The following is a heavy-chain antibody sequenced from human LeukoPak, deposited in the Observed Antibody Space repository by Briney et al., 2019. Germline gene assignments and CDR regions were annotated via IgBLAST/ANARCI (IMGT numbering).Heavy chain of an antibody. CDR1: GGSISGSNW. CDR2: IYHSGST. CDR3: ARVLRKYSSSRPGMFDP. J-gene: IGHJ5*02. Sequence: SGTLSLTCAVSGGSISGSNWWSWVRQPPGKGLEWIGEIYHSGSTNYNPSLKSRVTISVDTSKNQFSLKLSSVTAADTAVYYCARVLRKYSSSRPGMFDPWGQGTLVTVSS. V-gene: IGHV4-4*02. D-gene: IGHD6-6*01.